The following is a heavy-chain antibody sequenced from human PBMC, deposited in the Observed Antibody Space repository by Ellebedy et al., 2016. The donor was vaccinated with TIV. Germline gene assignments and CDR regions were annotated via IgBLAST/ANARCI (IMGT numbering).Heavy chain of an antibody. J-gene: IGHJ5*02. V-gene: IGHV1-3*01. Sequence: AASVKVSCKASGYTFTSYAMHWVRQAPGQRLEWMGWINVGNGNTKYSQKFQGRVTITRDTSASTAYMELSSLRSDDTAVYYCARVPSIVFGSGSYRFGPWGQGTLVTVSS. D-gene: IGHD3-10*01. CDR1: GYTFTSYA. CDR3: ARVPSIVFGSGSYRFGP. CDR2: INVGNGNT.